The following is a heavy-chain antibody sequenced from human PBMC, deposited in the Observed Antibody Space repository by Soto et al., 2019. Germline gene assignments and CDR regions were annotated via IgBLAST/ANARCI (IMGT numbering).Heavy chain of an antibody. D-gene: IGHD6-13*01. CDR1: GYTFTSYG. CDR3: ARVGSSSWESYFDY. Sequence: ASVKVSCKASGYTFTSYGISWVRQAPGQGLEWMGWISAYNGNTNYAQKLQGRVTMTTDASTSTAYMELRSLRSDDTAVYYCARVGSSSWESYFDYWGQGTLVTVSS. V-gene: IGHV1-18*01. J-gene: IGHJ4*02. CDR2: ISAYNGNT.